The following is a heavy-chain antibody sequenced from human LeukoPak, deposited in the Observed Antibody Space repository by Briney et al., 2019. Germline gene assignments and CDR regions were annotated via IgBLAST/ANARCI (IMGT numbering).Heavy chain of an antibody. CDR2: INHSGST. Sequence: PSETLSLTCAVYGGSFSGYYWSWIRQPPGKGLEWIGEINHSGSTNYNPSLKSRVTISVDTSKNQFSLKLSSVTAADTAVYYCARLGPYCSGGSCYYYGMDVWGQGTTVTVSS. J-gene: IGHJ6*02. V-gene: IGHV4-34*01. CDR1: GGSFSGYY. CDR3: ARLGPYCSGGSCYYYGMDV. D-gene: IGHD2-15*01.